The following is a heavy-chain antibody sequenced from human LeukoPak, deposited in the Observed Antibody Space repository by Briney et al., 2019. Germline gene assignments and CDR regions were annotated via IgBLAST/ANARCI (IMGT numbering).Heavy chain of an antibody. V-gene: IGHV4-59*08. CDR3: ARHRIAVASLLFDY. J-gene: IGHJ4*02. D-gene: IGHD6-19*01. CDR2: IYYSGSA. Sequence: SETLSLTCTVSGGSISSYYWSWIRQPPGKGLEWIGYIYYSGSANYNPSLKSRVTISVDTSKNQFSLKLSSVTAADTAVYYCARHRIAVASLLFDYWGQGTLVTVSS. CDR1: GGSISSYY.